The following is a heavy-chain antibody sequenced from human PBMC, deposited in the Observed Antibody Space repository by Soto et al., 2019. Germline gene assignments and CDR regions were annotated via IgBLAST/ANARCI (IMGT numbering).Heavy chain of an antibody. CDR3: ARDDGDYDWYFDL. CDR2: IWYDGSNK. CDR1: GFTFSSYG. J-gene: IGHJ2*01. V-gene: IGHV3-33*01. Sequence: QVQLVESGGGVVQPGRSLRLSCAASGFTFSSYGMHWVRQAPGKGLEWVAVIWYDGSNKYYADSVKGRFTISRDNSKNTLYLQMNSLRAEDMAVYYCARDDGDYDWYFDLWGRGTLVTVSS. D-gene: IGHD4-17*01.